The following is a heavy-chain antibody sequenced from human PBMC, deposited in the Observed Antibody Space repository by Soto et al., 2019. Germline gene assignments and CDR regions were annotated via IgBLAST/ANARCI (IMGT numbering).Heavy chain of an antibody. J-gene: IGHJ6*02. Sequence: PVGSLRLSCAASGFTFSSCAVGWVRQAPGKGLEWVSDIIDSGGSTYNADSVKGRFTISRDNSKSTLYLQMNSLRAEDTALYYCAKGRSYYYYYGVDVWGQGTTVTVSS. V-gene: IGHV3-23*01. CDR3: AKGRSYYYYYGVDV. CDR1: GFTFSSCA. CDR2: IIDSGGST.